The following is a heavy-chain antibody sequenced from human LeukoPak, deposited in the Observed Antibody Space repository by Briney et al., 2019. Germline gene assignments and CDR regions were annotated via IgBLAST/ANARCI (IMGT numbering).Heavy chain of an antibody. CDR1: GFTVSSNY. CDR2: IYSGGST. D-gene: IGHD6-25*01. Sequence: GGSLRLSCAASGFTVSSNYMSWVRQAPGKGLEWVSVIYSGGSTYYADSVKGRFTISRDNSKNTLYLQMNSLRAEDTAVYYCARDLEQRNWYFDLWGRGTLVTVSS. J-gene: IGHJ2*01. V-gene: IGHV3-53*01. CDR3: ARDLEQRNWYFDL.